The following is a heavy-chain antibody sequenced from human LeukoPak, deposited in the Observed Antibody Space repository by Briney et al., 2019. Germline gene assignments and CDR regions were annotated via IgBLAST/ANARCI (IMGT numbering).Heavy chain of an antibody. CDR2: IKQDGSEK. D-gene: IGHD4/OR15-4a*01. CDR3: ARYGGASWFDT. J-gene: IGHJ5*02. V-gene: IGHV3-7*01. CDR1: GFTFSSYW. Sequence: GGSLRLSCAGSGFTFSSYWMSWVRQAPGKGLEWVANIKQDGSEKYYVDSVKARFTISRDNAKNSLDLQMNSLRAEDTAVYYCARYGGASWFDTWGQGTLVTVSS.